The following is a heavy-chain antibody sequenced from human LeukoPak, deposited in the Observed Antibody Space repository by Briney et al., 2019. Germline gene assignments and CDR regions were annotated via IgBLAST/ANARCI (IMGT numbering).Heavy chain of an antibody. J-gene: IGHJ6*03. CDR1: GFTFDDYA. CDR2: ISGSGGST. D-gene: IGHD2-2*01. V-gene: IGHV3-23*01. Sequence: PGGSLRLSCAASGFTFDDYAMHWVRQAPGKGLEWVSAISGSGGSTYYADSVKGRFTISRDNSKNTLYLQMNSLRAEDTAVYYCARDSLGYCSSTSCYYYYYMDVWGKGTTVTVSS. CDR3: ARDSLGYCSSTSCYYYYYMDV.